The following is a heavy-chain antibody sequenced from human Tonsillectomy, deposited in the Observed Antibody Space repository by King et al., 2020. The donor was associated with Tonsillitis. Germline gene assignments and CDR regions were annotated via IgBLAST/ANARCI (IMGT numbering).Heavy chain of an antibody. D-gene: IGHD3-22*01. CDR1: GFTFRSYS. CDR3: ARDGLALRGTSGYSPFDY. CDR2: ISDTSSYI. V-gene: IGHV3-21*01. J-gene: IGHJ4*02. Sequence: VQLVESGGGLVKPGGSLRLSCAASGFTFRSYSMNWVRQAPGKGLEWVSSISDTSSYIYYADSLKGRFTISRDNAKNSLYLQMNSLRAEDTAVYYCARDGLALRGTSGYSPFDYWGQGTLVTVPS.